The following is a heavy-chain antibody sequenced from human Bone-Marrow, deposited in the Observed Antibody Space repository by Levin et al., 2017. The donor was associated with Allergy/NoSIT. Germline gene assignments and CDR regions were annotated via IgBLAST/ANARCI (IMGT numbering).Heavy chain of an antibody. D-gene: IGHD3-3*01. Sequence: GGSLRLSCAASGFTFSNAWMSWVRQAPGKGLEWVGRIKSKTDGGTTDYAAPVKGRFTISRDDSKNTLYLQMNSLKTEDTAVYYCTTTSDFWSGYHSFYYDYMDVWGKGTTVTVSS. V-gene: IGHV3-15*01. CDR2: IKSKTDGGTT. CDR3: TTTSDFWSGYHSFYYDYMDV. CDR1: GFTFSNAW. J-gene: IGHJ6*03.